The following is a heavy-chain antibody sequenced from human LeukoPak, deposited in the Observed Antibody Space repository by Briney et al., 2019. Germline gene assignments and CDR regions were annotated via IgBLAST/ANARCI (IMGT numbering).Heavy chain of an antibody. Sequence: GGSLRLSCAASGFTFSSYEMNWVSQAPGKGLEWVSYISSSGSTIYYADSVKGRFTISRDNAKNSLYLQMNSLRAEDTAVYYCARDEGFGELFFDYWGQGTLVTVSS. CDR1: GFTFSSYE. CDR2: ISSSGSTI. J-gene: IGHJ4*02. D-gene: IGHD3-10*01. V-gene: IGHV3-48*03. CDR3: ARDEGFGELFFDY.